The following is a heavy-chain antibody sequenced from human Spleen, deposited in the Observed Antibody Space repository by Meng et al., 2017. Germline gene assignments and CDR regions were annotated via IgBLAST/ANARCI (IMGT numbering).Heavy chain of an antibody. V-gene: IGHV7-4-1*02. CDR2: IDTNTGNP. J-gene: IGHJ4*02. Sequence: ASAKVSCKASGYTFTHYAINWLRQAPGQGLEWMGWIDTNTGNPTYAQGFTGRFVFSLDTSVSTAYLQISSLKADDTAVYYCTRDGYSDCSSTSCFDYWGQGTLVTVSS. CDR3: TRDGYSDCSSTSCFDY. D-gene: IGHD2-2*01. CDR1: GYTFTHYA.